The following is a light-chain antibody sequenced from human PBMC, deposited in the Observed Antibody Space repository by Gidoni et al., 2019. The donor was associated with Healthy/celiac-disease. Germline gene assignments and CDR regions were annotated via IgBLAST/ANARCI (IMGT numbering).Light chain of an antibody. V-gene: IGKV3-20*01. J-gene: IGKJ4*01. Sequence: IVLSQSPGTLSLSPGERATLSCRASQSVSSSYLAWYQQKPGQAPMLLIYGASSRATGIPDRFSGSGSGTDFTLTISRLEPEDFAVYYCQQYGSSPPLTFGGGTKVEIK. CDR1: QSVSSSY. CDR2: GAS. CDR3: QQYGSSPPLT.